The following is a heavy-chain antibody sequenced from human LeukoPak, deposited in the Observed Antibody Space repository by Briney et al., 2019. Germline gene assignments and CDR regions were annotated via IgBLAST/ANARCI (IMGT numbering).Heavy chain of an antibody. V-gene: IGHV4-39*01. D-gene: IGHD2-8*01. J-gene: IGHJ6*03. CDR2: IYFSET. CDR3: ARLPYGYCTNGVCYKGHYYYYMDV. CDR1: GASFSDTTYY. Sequence: SETLSLTCTVSGASFSDTTYYWAWIRQPPGKGLEWIGSIYFSETKYNPSLKSRITISGDTSKNQFSLKLSSVTAADTAVYYCARLPYGYCTNGVCYKGHYYYYMDVWGKGTTVTVSS.